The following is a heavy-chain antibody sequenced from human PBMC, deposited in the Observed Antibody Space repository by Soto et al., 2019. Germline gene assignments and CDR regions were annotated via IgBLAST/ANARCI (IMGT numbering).Heavy chain of an antibody. D-gene: IGHD2-2*02. CDR3: ARDRLYCSSTSCYSYYYYGMDV. CDR1: GGSISSYY. V-gene: IGHV4-59*01. CDR2: IYYSGST. J-gene: IGHJ6*02. Sequence: QVQLQESGPGLVKPSETLSLTCTVSGGSISSYYWSWIRQPPGKGLEWIGYIYYSGSTNYNPSLKSRVTISVDTSKNQFSLKLSSVTAADTALYYCARDRLYCSSTSCYSYYYYGMDVWGQGTTVTVSS.